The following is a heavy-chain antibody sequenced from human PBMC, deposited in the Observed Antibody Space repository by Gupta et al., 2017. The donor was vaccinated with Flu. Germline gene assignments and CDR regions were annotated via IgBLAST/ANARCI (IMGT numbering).Heavy chain of an antibody. Sequence: QVQLQESGPGLVKPSQTLSLTCTVSGDSISSGTYYWSWIRQPAGKGLEWIGRIYISESTNYNPSLKSRVTISIDTSKNQFSLKLSSVTAADTAVYYCARGASGSYYNEWWFDPWGQGTLVTVSS. CDR3: ARGASGSYYNEWWFDP. D-gene: IGHD3-10*01. CDR1: GDSISSGTYY. V-gene: IGHV4-61*02. J-gene: IGHJ5*02. CDR2: IYISEST.